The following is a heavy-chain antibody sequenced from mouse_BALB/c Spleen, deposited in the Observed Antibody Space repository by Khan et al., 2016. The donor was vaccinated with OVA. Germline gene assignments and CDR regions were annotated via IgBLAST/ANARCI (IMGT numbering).Heavy chain of an antibody. Sequence: EVELVESGGDLVKPGGSLKLSCAASGFTFSTYGMSWVHQTPDKRLEWVATISSGGTYTYYPDSVKGRFTISRDNAQNTLYLQMSSLRSEDTAMYYCARHWVGVMDYWGQGTSVTVSS. V-gene: IGHV5-6*01. J-gene: IGHJ4*01. CDR2: ISSGGTYT. D-gene: IGHD4-1*01. CDR3: ARHWVGVMDY. CDR1: GFTFSTYG.